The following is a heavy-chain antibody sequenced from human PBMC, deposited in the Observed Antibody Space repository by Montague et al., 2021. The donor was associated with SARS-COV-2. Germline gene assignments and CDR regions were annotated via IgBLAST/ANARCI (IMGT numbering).Heavy chain of an antibody. CDR2: INYSGST. J-gene: IGHJ4*02. D-gene: IGHD1-26*01. Sequence: SETLSLTCTVSGGSISSSSYYWGWIRQPPGKGLEWIGSINYSGSTYYTPSLKSRVTISVDTSKNQFSLKLSSVTAADTAVYYCVEIVGAADYWGQGTLVTVSS. CDR1: GGSISSSSYY. V-gene: IGHV4-39*01. CDR3: VEIVGAADY.